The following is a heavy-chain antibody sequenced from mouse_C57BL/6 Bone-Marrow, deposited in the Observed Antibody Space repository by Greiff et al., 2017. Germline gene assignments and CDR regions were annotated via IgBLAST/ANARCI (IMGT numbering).Heavy chain of an antibody. CDR2: IDPSDSYT. D-gene: IGHD1-1*01. J-gene: IGHJ4*01. CDR3: AIDYYGSSGAMDY. Sequence: QVQLKQPGAELVMPGASVKLSCKASGYTFTSYWMHWVKQRPGQGLEWIGEIDPSDSYTNYNQKLKGKSTLTVDKSTSKAYMQISSLTSEDSAVYYCAIDYYGSSGAMDYWGQGTSVTVSS. CDR1: GYTFTSYW. V-gene: IGHV1-69*01.